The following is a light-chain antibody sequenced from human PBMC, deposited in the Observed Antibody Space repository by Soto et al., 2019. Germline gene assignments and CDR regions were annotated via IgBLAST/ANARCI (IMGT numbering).Light chain of an antibody. J-gene: IGKJ5*01. V-gene: IGKV3-20*01. CDR2: GAS. CDR1: QTVNSYY. Sequence: IVLTQSPGTLSLSPGETATLSCRASQTVNSYYLAWFQQRPGQAPRLLIYGASRRATGIPDRFSGSGSGTDFTLTISRLEPEDFAVYYCQQYDSSPITFGQGTRLEIK. CDR3: QQYDSSPIT.